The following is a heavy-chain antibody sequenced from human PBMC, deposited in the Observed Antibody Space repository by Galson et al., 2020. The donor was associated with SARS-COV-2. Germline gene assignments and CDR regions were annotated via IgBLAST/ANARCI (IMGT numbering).Heavy chain of an antibody. J-gene: IGHJ6*02. Sequence: ETSETLSLTCTVSGGSISNYYWSWIRQPPGKGLEWIGFISYTGSTNYNPSLKNRVIISVDTSKKQFSLQLTSVTAADTAVYFCARVEFEIRARPAYYGVDVWGQGTTVTVSS. CDR1: GGSISNYY. D-gene: IGHD6-6*01. V-gene: IGHV4-59*01. CDR2: ISYTGST. CDR3: ARVEFEIRARPAYYGVDV.